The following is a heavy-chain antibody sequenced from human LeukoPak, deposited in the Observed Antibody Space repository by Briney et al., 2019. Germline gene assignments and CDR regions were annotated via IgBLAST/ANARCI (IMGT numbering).Heavy chain of an antibody. CDR3: AHSTFGIAAAPEYFQH. J-gene: IGHJ1*01. CDR2: VYRDDDM. V-gene: IGHV2-5*02. D-gene: IGHD6-13*01. CDR1: GFSLNTSGVG. Sequence: ESGPTLMKPTQTLTLTCTFSGFSLNTSGVGVGWIRQPPGKALEWLALVYRDDDMRYSPSLESRPSITKDTSNNQVVLTMTNMDPGDTATYFCAHSTFGIAAAPEYFQHWGQGTLVTVSS.